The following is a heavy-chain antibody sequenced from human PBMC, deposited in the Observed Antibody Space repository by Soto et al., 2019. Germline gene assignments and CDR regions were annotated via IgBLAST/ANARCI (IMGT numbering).Heavy chain of an antibody. CDR3: SRTVTPGYYGIDV. CDR2: INPSGGST. Sequence: ASVKVSCKASGYTFTSYYMHWVRQAPGQGLEWMGIINPSGGSTSYAQKLQGRVTMTRDTSTSTVYMELSSLRSEDTAVYYCSRTVTPGYYGIDVWGQGTTVTVSS. CDR1: GYTFTSYY. J-gene: IGHJ6*02. D-gene: IGHD4-17*01. V-gene: IGHV1-46*01.